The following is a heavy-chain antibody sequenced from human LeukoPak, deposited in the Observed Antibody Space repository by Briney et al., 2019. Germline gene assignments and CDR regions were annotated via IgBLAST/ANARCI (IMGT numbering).Heavy chain of an antibody. D-gene: IGHD4-23*01. CDR3: ARHVYGGGAFDI. CDR2: IYYSGST. CDR1: GGSISSYY. Sequence: SETLSLTCTVSGGSISSYYWSWIRQPPGKGLEWIGYIYYSGSTNYNPSLKSRVTISVDTSKNQFSLKLSSVTAADTAVYYCARHVYGGGAFDIWGQGTMVTVSS. J-gene: IGHJ3*02. V-gene: IGHV4-59*08.